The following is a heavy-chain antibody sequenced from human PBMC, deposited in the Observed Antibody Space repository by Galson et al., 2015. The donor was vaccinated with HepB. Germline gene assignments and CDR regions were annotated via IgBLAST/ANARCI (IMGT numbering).Heavy chain of an antibody. Sequence: SVKVSCKASGGTFSSYAISWVRQAPGQGLEWMGGIIPIFGTANYAQKFQGRVTITADESTSTAYMELSSLRSEDTAVYYRARDSSLAGGGFDYWGQGTLVTVSS. CDR1: GGTFSSYA. V-gene: IGHV1-69*13. D-gene: IGHD6-13*01. CDR2: IIPIFGTA. J-gene: IGHJ4*02. CDR3: ARDSSLAGGGFDY.